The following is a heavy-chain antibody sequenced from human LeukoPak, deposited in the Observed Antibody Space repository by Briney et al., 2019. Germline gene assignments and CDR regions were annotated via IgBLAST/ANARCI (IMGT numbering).Heavy chain of an antibody. CDR2: INHSGST. Sequence: SETLSLTCAVYGGSFSGYYWSWIRQPPGKGLEWIGEINHSGSTNYNPSLKSRVTISVDTSKNQFSLKLSSVTAADTAVYYCAKLHPDFWSGYSRNYYYYGMDVWGQGTTVTVSS. D-gene: IGHD3-3*01. V-gene: IGHV4-34*01. J-gene: IGHJ6*02. CDR3: AKLHPDFWSGYSRNYYYYGMDV. CDR1: GGSFSGYY.